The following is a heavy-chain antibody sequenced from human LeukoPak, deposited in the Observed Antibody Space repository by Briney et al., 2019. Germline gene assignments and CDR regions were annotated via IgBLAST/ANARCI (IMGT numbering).Heavy chain of an antibody. CDR1: GYTFTGDY. J-gene: IGHJ4*02. CDR2: INPNSGDT. CDR3: ARRHGSGSDYRGVDY. D-gene: IGHD3-10*01. V-gene: IGHV1-2*02. Sequence: ASVKVSCKASGYTFTGDYLHWVRQAPGQGLEWMGWINPNSGDTNYAQKFQGRVTMTSDTSISTAYMELGTLRSDDTAVFYCARRHGSGSDYRGVDYWGQGTLVTVSS.